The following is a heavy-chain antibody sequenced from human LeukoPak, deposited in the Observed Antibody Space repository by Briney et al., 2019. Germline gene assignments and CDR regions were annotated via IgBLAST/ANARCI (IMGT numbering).Heavy chain of an antibody. CDR1: GDSVSSNSAA. V-gene: IGHV6-1*01. CDR2: THYRSKWYN. CDR3: ARAVLNLAGTNVYYFDY. J-gene: IGHJ4*02. Sequence: SQTLSLTCAISGDSVSSNSAAWNWIRQSPSRGLEWLGRTHYRSKWYNDYAVSVKSRITINPDTSKNRFSLQLNSVTPEDTAVYYCARAVLNLAGTNVYYFDYWGQGTLVTVSS. D-gene: IGHD6-13*01.